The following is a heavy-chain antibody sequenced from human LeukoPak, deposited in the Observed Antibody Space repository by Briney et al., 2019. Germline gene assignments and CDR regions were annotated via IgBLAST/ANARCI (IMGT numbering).Heavy chain of an antibody. CDR2: INHSGST. CDR3: ARAGYSSSFYAFDI. D-gene: IGHD6-13*01. V-gene: IGHV4-34*01. J-gene: IGHJ3*02. Sequence: SSETLSLTCAVYGGSFSGYYWSWIRQPPGKGLEWIGEINHSGSTSYNPSLKSRVTISVDTSKNQFSLKLSSVTAADTAVYYCARAGYSSSFYAFDIWGQGTMVTVSS. CDR1: GGSFSGYY.